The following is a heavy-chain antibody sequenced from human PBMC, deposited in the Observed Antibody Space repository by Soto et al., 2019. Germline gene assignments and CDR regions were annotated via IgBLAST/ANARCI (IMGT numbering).Heavy chain of an antibody. J-gene: IGHJ5*02. CDR3: ARVRGCYYGRSGDPFHL. CDR1: GDSFSGADYY. D-gene: IGHD3-22*01. CDR2: IFHSGST. V-gene: IGHV4-30-4*01. Sequence: QVQLQESGPGLVKPSQTLSLSCTLSGDSFSGADYYWSWIRQPPGKGLEWIGYIFHSGSTSYNPSPTSRITIAPDSSQNQSSLNLRSVTAAATAVYYCARVRGCYYGRSGDPFHLWGQGTLVTVSS.